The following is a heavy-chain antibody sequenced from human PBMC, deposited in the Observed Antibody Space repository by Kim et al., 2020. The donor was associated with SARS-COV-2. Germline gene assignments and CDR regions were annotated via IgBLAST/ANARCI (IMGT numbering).Heavy chain of an antibody. CDR1: GFTVSSNY. CDR2: IYSGGST. CDR3: ARDPGYSGSYYYYYGMDV. J-gene: IGHJ6*02. D-gene: IGHD1-26*01. Sequence: GGSLRLSCAASGFTVSSNYMSWVRQAPGKGLEWVSVIYSGGSTYYADSVKGRFTISRDNSKNTLYLQMNSLRAEDTAVYYCARDPGYSGSYYYYYGMDVWGQGTTVTVSS. V-gene: IGHV3-53*01.